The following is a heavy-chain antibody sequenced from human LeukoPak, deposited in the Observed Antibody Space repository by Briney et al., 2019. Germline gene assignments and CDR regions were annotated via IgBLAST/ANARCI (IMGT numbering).Heavy chain of an antibody. CDR2: INPTGGST. CDR3: ARTAARRFDY. J-gene: IGHJ4*02. Sequence: ASVTVSCKASGGTFSSYAISWVRQAPGQGLEWMGIINPTGGSTTYAQKFLGRVTMTRDTSTSTVYMELSSLRSDDTAVYYCARTAARRFDYWGQGTLVTVSS. D-gene: IGHD6-6*01. CDR1: GGTFSSYA. V-gene: IGHV1-46*01.